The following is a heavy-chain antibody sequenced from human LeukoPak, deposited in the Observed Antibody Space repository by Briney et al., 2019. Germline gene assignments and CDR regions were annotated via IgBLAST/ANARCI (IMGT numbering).Heavy chain of an antibody. D-gene: IGHD6-13*01. J-gene: IGHJ4*02. CDR2: VDPTDPDV. CDR1: GFIFRTYW. Sequence: GKSLKISCHTSGFIFRTYWIAWVRQMPGKGLEWMGIVDPTDPDVAYSPSFRGHVTMSADTSISTVHLQWSSLEASDTAIYFCARRARYRSNFPLDFWGQGTLVTVSS. V-gene: IGHV5-10-1*01. CDR3: ARRARYRSNFPLDF.